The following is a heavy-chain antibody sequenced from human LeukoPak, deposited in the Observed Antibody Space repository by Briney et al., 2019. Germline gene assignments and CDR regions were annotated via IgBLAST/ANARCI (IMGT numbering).Heavy chain of an antibody. D-gene: IGHD3-10*01. Sequence: SETLSLTCTVSGGSISSSNYYWGWVRQPPGKGLEYIGSMFYSGSTYYNPYLKSRVTISVDTSKNQFSLKLSSVTAADTAVYFCASLGGSWGRPPVRWFDPWGQGTLVTVSS. CDR1: GGSISSSNYY. CDR3: ASLGGSWGRPPVRWFDP. J-gene: IGHJ5*02. V-gene: IGHV4-39*01. CDR2: MFYSGST.